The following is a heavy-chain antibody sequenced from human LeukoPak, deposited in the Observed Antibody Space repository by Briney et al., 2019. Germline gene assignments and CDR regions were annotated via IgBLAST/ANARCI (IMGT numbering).Heavy chain of an antibody. CDR3: ARVSSSWYQDWYFDL. Sequence: SETLSLTCAVYGGSFTNYYWSWIRQPPGKGLEWIGEINHSGSTNYNPSLKSRVTISVDTSKNQFSLKLSSVTAADTAVYYCARVSSSWYQDWYFDLWGRGTLVTVSS. V-gene: IGHV4-34*01. D-gene: IGHD6-13*01. J-gene: IGHJ2*01. CDR2: INHSGST. CDR1: GGSFTNYY.